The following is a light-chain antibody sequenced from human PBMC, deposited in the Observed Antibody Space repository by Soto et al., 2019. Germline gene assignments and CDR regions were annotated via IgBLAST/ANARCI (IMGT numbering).Light chain of an antibody. CDR2: AAS. CDR3: QQSYSTPRT. V-gene: IGKV1-39*01. CDR1: QSISNY. Sequence: DIQMTQSPSSLSASVGDRDTITCRASQSISNYLNWYQQKPGKAPKLLMFAASSLQSGDPSRFSGGGSGPDFTLTISSLQPEDVATYYCQQSYSTPRTFGQGTKVEIK. J-gene: IGKJ1*01.